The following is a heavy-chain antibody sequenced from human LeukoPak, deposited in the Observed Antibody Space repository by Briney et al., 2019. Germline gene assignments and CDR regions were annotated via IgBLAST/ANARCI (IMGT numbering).Heavy chain of an antibody. CDR2: ISSSGSTI. V-gene: IGHV3-48*03. D-gene: IGHD3-10*01. J-gene: IGHJ4*02. CDR3: AIRGSPMVQNY. CDR1: GFTFSSYE. Sequence: GGSLRLSCAASGFTFSSYEMNWVRQAPGKGLEWVSYISSSGSTIYYADSVKGRFTISRDNAKNSLYLQMNSLRAEDTAVYYCAIRGSPMVQNYWGQGTLVTVSS.